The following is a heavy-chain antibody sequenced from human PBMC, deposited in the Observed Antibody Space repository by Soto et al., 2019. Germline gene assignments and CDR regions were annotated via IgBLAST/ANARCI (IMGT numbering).Heavy chain of an antibody. CDR1: GYTFTSYY. D-gene: IGHD5-12*01. V-gene: IGHV1-46*01. J-gene: IGHJ6*02. CDR3: ARARYSGHSGYYYYGMDV. CDR2: INPSGGST. Sequence: ASVKVSCKASGYTFTSYYMHWVRQAPGQGLEWMGIINPSGGSTSYAQKFQGRVTMTRDTPTSTVYMELSSLRSEDTAVYYCARARYSGHSGYYYYGMDVWGQGTTVTVSS.